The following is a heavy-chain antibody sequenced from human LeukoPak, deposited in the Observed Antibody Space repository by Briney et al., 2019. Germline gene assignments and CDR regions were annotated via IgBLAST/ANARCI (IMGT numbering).Heavy chain of an antibody. CDR3: ARLPPYYYDSSGPPDY. Sequence: ASVKVSRKASGYTFTSYGISWVRQAPGQGLEWMGWISAYNGNTNYAQKLQGRVTMTTDTSTSTAYMELRSLRSDDTAVYYCARLPPYYYDSSGPPDYWGQGTLVTVSS. J-gene: IGHJ4*02. V-gene: IGHV1-18*01. CDR1: GYTFTSYG. D-gene: IGHD3-22*01. CDR2: ISAYNGNT.